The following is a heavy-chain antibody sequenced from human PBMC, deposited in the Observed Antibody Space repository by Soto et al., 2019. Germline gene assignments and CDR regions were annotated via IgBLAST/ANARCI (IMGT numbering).Heavy chain of an antibody. D-gene: IGHD6-13*01. CDR1: GGTFSSYA. J-gene: IGHJ5*02. CDR2: IIPIFGTA. V-gene: IGHV1-69*13. CDR3: ARGPWRDQLVLLQYLWFAP. Sequence: GASVQVSCKASGGTFSSYAISWVRQAPGQGLEWMGGIIPIFGTANYAQKFQGRVTITADESTSTAYMELSSLRSEDTAVYYCARGPWRDQLVLLQYLWFAPWGQGTLVTVSS.